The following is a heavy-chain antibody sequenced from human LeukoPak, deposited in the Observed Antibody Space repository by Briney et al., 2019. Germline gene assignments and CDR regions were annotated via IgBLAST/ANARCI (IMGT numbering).Heavy chain of an antibody. Sequence: ASVKVSCKASGYTFTSYWIQWVRQAPGQGLEWMGLINPDGGSTAYAHRFQGRVIMTRDTSTSTAYMDLNSLRAEDTAVYYCARDRPDYGDAYFDYWGQGTLVTVSS. CDR3: ARDRPDYGDAYFDY. D-gene: IGHD4-17*01. CDR2: INPDGGST. V-gene: IGHV1-46*01. CDR1: GYTFTSYW. J-gene: IGHJ4*02.